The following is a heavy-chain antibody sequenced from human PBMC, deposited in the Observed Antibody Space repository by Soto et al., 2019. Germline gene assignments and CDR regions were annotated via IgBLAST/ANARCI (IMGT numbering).Heavy chain of an antibody. V-gene: IGHV4-31*03. D-gene: IGHD1-1*01. J-gene: IGHJ6*03. CDR2: IYYSGST. Sequence: QVQLQESGPGLVKPSQTLSLTCTVSGGSISSGGYYWSWIRQHPGKGLEWIGYIYYSGSTYYNPSPKSRVTISVDTSKNQFSLKLSSVTAADTAVYYCAREGTGRDYYYYMDVWGKGTTVTVSS. CDR1: GGSISSGGYY. CDR3: AREGTGRDYYYYMDV.